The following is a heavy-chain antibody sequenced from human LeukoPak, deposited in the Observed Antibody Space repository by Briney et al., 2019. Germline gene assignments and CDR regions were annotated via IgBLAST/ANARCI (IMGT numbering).Heavy chain of an antibody. J-gene: IGHJ6*02. CDR1: GFTFSSYW. V-gene: IGHV3-7*01. D-gene: IGHD3-3*01. Sequence: GGSLRLSCAASGFTFSSYWMSWVRQAPGKGLEWVANIKQDGSGKYYVDSVKGRFTISRDNAKNSLYLQMNSLRAEDTAVYYCARGGEGDFGVVRVAYYYYGMDVWGQGTTVTVSS. CDR2: IKQDGSGK. CDR3: ARGGEGDFGVVRVAYYYYGMDV.